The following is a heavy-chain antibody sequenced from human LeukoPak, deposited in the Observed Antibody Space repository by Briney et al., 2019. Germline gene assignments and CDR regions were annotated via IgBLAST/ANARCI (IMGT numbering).Heavy chain of an antibody. J-gene: IGHJ4*02. CDR2: ISYDGSNK. CDR1: GFTFSSYA. V-gene: IGHV3-30-3*01. Sequence: GGSLGLSCAASGFTFSSYAMHWVRQAPGKGLEWVAVISYDGSNKYYADSVKGRFTISRDNSKNTLYLQMNSLRAEDTAVYYCAREGLSPSFDYWGQGTLVTVSS. CDR3: AREGLSPSFDY.